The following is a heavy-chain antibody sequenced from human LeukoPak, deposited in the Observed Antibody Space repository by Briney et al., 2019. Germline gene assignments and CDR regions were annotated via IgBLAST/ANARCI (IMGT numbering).Heavy chain of an antibody. Sequence: ASVEVSCKASGYTFTSYGISWVRQAPGHGLEWMGWTSAHNDDTNYAETLQGRLTMTTDISTSTAYMELTSLRSDDTAVYYCARDWDSRNDYFDPWGQGTLVIVSS. CDR3: ARDWDSRNDYFDP. D-gene: IGHD1-1*01. CDR1: GYTFTSYG. CDR2: TSAHNDDT. J-gene: IGHJ4*02. V-gene: IGHV1-18*01.